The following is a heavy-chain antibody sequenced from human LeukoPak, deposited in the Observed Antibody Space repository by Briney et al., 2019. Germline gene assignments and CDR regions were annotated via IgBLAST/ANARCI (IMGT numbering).Heavy chain of an antibody. Sequence: SETLSLTCTVSGGSISSYYWSWIRQPPGKGLEWIGYIYTSGSTNYNPSLKSRVTISVDTSKNQFSLKLSSVIAADTAVYYCARLDSSGYYYYFDYWGQGTLVTVSS. V-gene: IGHV4-4*09. CDR3: ARLDSSGYYYYFDY. J-gene: IGHJ4*02. CDR2: IYTSGST. CDR1: GGSISSYY. D-gene: IGHD3-22*01.